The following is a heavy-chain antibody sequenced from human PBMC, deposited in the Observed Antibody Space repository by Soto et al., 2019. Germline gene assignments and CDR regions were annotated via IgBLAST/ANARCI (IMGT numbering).Heavy chain of an antibody. V-gene: IGHV4-31*03. J-gene: IGHJ5*02. CDR1: GGSITSGGSF. CDR3: ARGGASSKWFAP. D-gene: IGHD2-15*01. Sequence: QVHLQESGPGLVRPSQTLSLACTVSGGSITSGGSFWSWIRQHPGKGPEWIAFIGYSGATSYNPSLASRVTISADTYKSQFSLNLRSETAADTAVYYCARGGASSKWFAPWGQGTLVTVSS. CDR2: IGYSGAT.